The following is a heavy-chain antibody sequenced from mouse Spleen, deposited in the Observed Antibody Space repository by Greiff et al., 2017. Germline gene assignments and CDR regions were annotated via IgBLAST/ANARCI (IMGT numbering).Heavy chain of an antibody. D-gene: IGHD1-2*01. J-gene: IGHJ3*01. CDR3: NANYYGYGKAY. CDR2: IDPENGDT. Sequence: VQLQQSGAELVRSGASVKLSCTASGFNIKDYYMHWVKQRPEQGLEWIGWIDPENGDTEYAPKFQGKATMTADTSSNTAYLQLSSLTSEDTAVYYCNANYYGYGKAYWGQGTLVTVSA. CDR1: GFNIKDYY. V-gene: IGHV14-4*02.